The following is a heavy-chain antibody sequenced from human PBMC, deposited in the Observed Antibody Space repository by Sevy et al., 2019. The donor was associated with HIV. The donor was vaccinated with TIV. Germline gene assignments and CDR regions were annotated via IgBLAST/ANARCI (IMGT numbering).Heavy chain of an antibody. D-gene: IGHD2-21*01. CDR2: IFFSGRT. J-gene: IGHJ4*02. CDR1: GGSIGRNSYD. V-gene: IGHV4-39*01. Sequence: SETLSLTCIVSGGSIGRNSYDWGWIRQSPGKGLEGIGIIFFSGRTNYSTSLKSRDTLSVDKSKNQLTLQMRSVTATDTALYYCARHGGLVDLGFDYWGQGTLVTVSS. CDR3: ARHGGLVDLGFDY.